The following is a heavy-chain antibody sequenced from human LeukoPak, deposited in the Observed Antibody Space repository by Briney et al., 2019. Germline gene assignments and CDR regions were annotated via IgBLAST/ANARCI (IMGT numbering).Heavy chain of an antibody. J-gene: IGHJ4*02. Sequence: SQTLSVTCTVSGGSISSGGYYWSWIRQPPGKGLEWIGEINHSGSTNYNPSLKSRVTISVDTSKNQFSLKLSSVTAADTAVYYCARGSSDFITIFGVVISRLSFDYWGQGTLVTVSS. D-gene: IGHD3-3*01. CDR2: INHSGST. CDR3: ARGSSDFITIFGVVISRLSFDY. CDR1: GGSISSGGYY. V-gene: IGHV4-34*01.